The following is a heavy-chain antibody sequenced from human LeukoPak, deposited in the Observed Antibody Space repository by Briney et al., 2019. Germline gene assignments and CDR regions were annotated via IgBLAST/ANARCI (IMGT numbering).Heavy chain of an antibody. D-gene: IGHD3-10*01. CDR1: GGSFSGYY. J-gene: IGHJ4*02. CDR2: MNHSGST. Sequence: PSETLSLTCAVYGGSFSGYYWSWIRQPPGKGLEWIGEMNHSGSTNYNPSLKSRVTISVDTSKNQFSLKLSSVTAADTAVYYCARAPYGSGTIDYWGQGTLVTVSS. CDR3: ARAPYGSGTIDY. V-gene: IGHV4-34*01.